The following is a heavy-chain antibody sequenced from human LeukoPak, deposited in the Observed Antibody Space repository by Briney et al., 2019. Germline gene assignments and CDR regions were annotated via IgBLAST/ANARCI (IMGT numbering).Heavy chain of an antibody. D-gene: IGHD4-23*01. Sequence: SETLSLTCAVYGGSFSGYYWSWIRQPPGKGLEWIGEINHSESTNYNPSLKSRVTISVDTSKNQFSLKLSSVTAADTAVYYCAGSLRWENFDYWGQGTLVTVSS. V-gene: IGHV4-34*01. CDR2: INHSEST. CDR1: GGSFSGYY. J-gene: IGHJ4*02. CDR3: AGSLRWENFDY.